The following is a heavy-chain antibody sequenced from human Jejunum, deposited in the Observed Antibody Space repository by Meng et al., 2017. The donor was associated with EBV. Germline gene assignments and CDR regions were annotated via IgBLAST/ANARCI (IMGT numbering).Heavy chain of an antibody. V-gene: IGHV4-61*01. CDR3: AGLRYSGYDRAFDY. D-gene: IGHD5-12*01. Sequence: QLQVQDTCPGLVKPSETLSLTCTVSGGSVSSGNVYWSWIRQPPGKGLEWIGYIYYSGSTNYIPSLKSRVTISLDTSKNQFSLKLSSVTAADTAVYYCAGLRYSGYDRAFDYWGQGALVTVSS. CDR1: GGSVSSGNVY. J-gene: IGHJ4*02. CDR2: IYYSGST.